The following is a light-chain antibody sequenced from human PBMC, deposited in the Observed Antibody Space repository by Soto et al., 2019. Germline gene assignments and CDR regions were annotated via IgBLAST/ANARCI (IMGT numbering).Light chain of an antibody. V-gene: IGKV3-15*01. CDR2: GAS. Sequence: EIVMTQSPATLSVSPGERATPSCRASQSVSSNLAWYQQKPGQAPRLLIYGASTRATVIPARFSGSGSGTEFTHTISSLQSEDFAVYYCQQYNNWPLTFGGGTKVDIK. CDR1: QSVSSN. J-gene: IGKJ4*01. CDR3: QQYNNWPLT.